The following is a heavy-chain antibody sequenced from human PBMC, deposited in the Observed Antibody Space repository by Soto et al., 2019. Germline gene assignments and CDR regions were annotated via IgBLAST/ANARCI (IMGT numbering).Heavy chain of an antibody. V-gene: IGHV1-18*04. CDR2: ISTYNENM. CDR1: GSTFTSNG. CDR3: AYVGGYSTGDYSFDV. D-gene: IGHD5-18*01. J-gene: IGHJ4*02. Sequence: ASVKVSCKASGSTFTSNGMGWVRQAPGQGLEWMGWISTYNENMDSAPQLQGRLTMTTDTSTTTAYMELTNLKSDDTALYYCAYVGGYSTGDYSFDVWGQGTPVTVSS.